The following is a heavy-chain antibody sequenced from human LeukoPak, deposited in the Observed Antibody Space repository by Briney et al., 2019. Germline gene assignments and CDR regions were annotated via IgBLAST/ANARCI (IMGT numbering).Heavy chain of an antibody. Sequence: GGSLRLSCAASGFTFDDYAMHWVRQAPGKGLEWVSGISWNSGSIGYADSVKGRFTISRDNAKNSLYLQMNSLRAEDTALYYCAKGKIGVVRGQLLPALGAFDIWGQGTMVTVSS. D-gene: IGHD2-15*01. CDR3: AKGKIGVVRGQLLPALGAFDI. J-gene: IGHJ3*02. CDR2: ISWNSGSI. V-gene: IGHV3-9*01. CDR1: GFTFDDYA.